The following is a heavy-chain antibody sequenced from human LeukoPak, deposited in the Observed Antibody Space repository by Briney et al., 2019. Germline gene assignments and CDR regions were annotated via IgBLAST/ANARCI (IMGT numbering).Heavy chain of an antibody. J-gene: IGHJ4*02. Sequence: GGSLRLSCADSGFPLSSYAMSWVRQAPGKGLGWGSALSGSGGSTYYADSVKGRFTISRDNSKNTLYLQMNSLRAEDTAVYYCANGLITATTSWFDYWGQGTLVTVSS. D-gene: IGHD4-17*01. CDR3: ANGLITATTSWFDY. V-gene: IGHV3-23*01. CDR1: GFPLSSYA. CDR2: LSGSGGST.